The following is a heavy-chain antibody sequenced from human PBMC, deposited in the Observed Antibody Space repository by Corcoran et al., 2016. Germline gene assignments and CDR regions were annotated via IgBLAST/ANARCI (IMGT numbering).Heavy chain of an antibody. CDR3: GKWTLYRIDN. CDR1: GFSFSSSW. V-gene: IGHV3-7*01. Sequence: EVQLVESGGGLVQPGGSLRLSCAASGFSFSSSWMAWVRQAPGKGLEWVANINPAGHDKYYVDSVTGRFTISRDNTKDSLYLEVNSLTVEDTAVYYCGKWTLYRIDNWGQGTPVTVSS. J-gene: IGHJ4*02. D-gene: IGHD5-12*01. CDR2: INPAGHDK.